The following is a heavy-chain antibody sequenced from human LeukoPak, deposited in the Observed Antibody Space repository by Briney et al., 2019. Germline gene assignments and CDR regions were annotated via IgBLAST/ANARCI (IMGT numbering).Heavy chain of an antibody. Sequence: GESLKISCKGSGYSFTSYWIGWMRQMPGKGLEWMGIIYPGDSDTRYSPSFQGQVTISADKSISTAYLQWSSLKASDTAMYYCARAAAEYSSSSDFDYWGQGTLVTVSS. CDR2: IYPGDSDT. D-gene: IGHD6-6*01. CDR3: ARAAAEYSSSSDFDY. CDR1: GYSFTSYW. V-gene: IGHV5-51*01. J-gene: IGHJ4*02.